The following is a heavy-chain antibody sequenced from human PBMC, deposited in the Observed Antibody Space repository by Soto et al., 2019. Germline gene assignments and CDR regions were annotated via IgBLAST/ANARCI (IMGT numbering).Heavy chain of an antibody. V-gene: IGHV3-30-3*01. D-gene: IGHD5-18*01. J-gene: IGHJ5*02. CDR2: ISYDGSNK. CDR3: ARDPTIQLWFRDNWFDP. Sequence: GGSLRLSCTASGFTFSSYAMHWVRQAPGKGLEWVAVISYDGSNKYYADSVKGRFTISRDNSKNTLYLQMNSLRAEDTAVYYCARDPTIQLWFRDNWFDPWGQGTLVTVSS. CDR1: GFTFSSYA.